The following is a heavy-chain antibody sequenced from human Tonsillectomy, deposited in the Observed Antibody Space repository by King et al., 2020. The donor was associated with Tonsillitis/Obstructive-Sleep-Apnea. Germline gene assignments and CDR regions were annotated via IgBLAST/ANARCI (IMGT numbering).Heavy chain of an antibody. J-gene: IGHJ3*02. CDR3: VSCSSTSCYPSYGAFDI. CDR2: ISYDGSNK. D-gene: IGHD2-2*01. CDR1: GFTFSTYG. Sequence: QVQLVESGGGVVQPERSLRLSCAASGFTFSTYGMQWVRQAPGKGLEWVAVISYDGSNKYYADSVKGRYTISRDNSKNTLYLQMNSLRAEDTAVYYCVSCSSTSCYPSYGAFDIWGQGTMVTVSS. V-gene: IGHV3-30*03.